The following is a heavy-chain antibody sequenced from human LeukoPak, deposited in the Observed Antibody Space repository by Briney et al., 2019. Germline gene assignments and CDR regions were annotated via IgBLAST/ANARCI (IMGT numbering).Heavy chain of an antibody. CDR2: ISGSGGST. CDR3: AKATVTTVSGYYYGMDV. CDR1: GFTFSSYA. V-gene: IGHV3-23*01. J-gene: IGHJ6*02. D-gene: IGHD4-17*01. Sequence: GGSLRLSCAASGFTFSSYAMSWVRQAPGKGLEWVSAISGSGGSTYYADSVKGRFTISRDNSENTLYLQMNSLRAEDTAVYYCAKATVTTVSGYYYGMDVWGQGTTVTVSS.